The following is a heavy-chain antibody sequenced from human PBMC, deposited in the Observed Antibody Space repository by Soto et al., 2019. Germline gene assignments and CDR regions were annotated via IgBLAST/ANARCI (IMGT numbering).Heavy chain of an antibody. CDR3: ARDSGYSDGTDAFDI. CDR2: ISPYNSKT. D-gene: IGHD5-18*01. J-gene: IGHJ3*02. Sequence: ASVKVSCKASGYTFISYGIAWVRQAPGQGLEWLGWISPYNSKTNYAQKLQDRVTMTTDTSTSTAYMELRSLRSDDTAVYYCARDSGYSDGTDAFDIWGRGTMVTAS. CDR1: GYTFISYG. V-gene: IGHV1-18*01.